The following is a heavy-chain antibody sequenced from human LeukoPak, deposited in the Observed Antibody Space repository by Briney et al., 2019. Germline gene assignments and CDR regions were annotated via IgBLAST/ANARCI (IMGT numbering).Heavy chain of an antibody. Sequence: PSETLSLTCTVSGGSISSSSYYWGWIRQPPGKGLEWIGYIYYSGSTNYNPSLKSRVTISVDTSKNQFSLKLSSVTAADTAVYYCAREKSGYYSYDYWGQGTLVTVSS. V-gene: IGHV4-61*01. CDR3: AREKSGYYSYDY. J-gene: IGHJ4*02. D-gene: IGHD3-22*01. CDR1: GGSISSSSYY. CDR2: IYYSGST.